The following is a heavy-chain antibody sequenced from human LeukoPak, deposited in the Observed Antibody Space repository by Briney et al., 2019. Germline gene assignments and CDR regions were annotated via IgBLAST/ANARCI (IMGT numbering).Heavy chain of an antibody. J-gene: IGHJ6*03. CDR2: INLNSGGT. CDR1: GYTFTRNY. D-gene: IGHD2-2*01. CDR3: ARVVCPAILFYYYYYMDV. Sequence: ASVKVSCKASGYTFTRNYMDWVRQAPAQGLEWKGWINLNSGGTNYAQKCQGRVTMTRDTSTSTAYMELSRLRSDDTAVYYCARVVCPAILFYYYYYMDVWGKGATVTISS. V-gene: IGHV1-2*02.